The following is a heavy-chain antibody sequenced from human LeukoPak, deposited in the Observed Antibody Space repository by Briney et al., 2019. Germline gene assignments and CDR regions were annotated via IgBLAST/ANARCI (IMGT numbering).Heavy chain of an antibody. CDR3: ARDDRNYYGSGSYGPNYYYYMDV. V-gene: IGHV1-8*03. CDR1: VYPFHAYG. J-gene: IGHJ6*03. D-gene: IGHD3-10*01. Sequence: ASVKISCKASVYPFHAYGIHWVRQAPGQGLEWVGYMNPESGNTVYAQKFLGRVTITADKSTSTAYMELSSLRSEDTAVYYCARDDRNYYGSGSYGPNYYYYMDVWGKGTTVTVSS. CDR2: MNPESGNT.